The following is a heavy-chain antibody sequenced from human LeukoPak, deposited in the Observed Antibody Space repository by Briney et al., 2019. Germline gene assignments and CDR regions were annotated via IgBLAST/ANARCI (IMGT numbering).Heavy chain of an antibody. CDR1: GFTFSSYD. CDR3: ARASRIAVAGTGGAYYYYYYGMDV. Sequence: GGSLRLSCAASGFTFSSYDMHWVRQATGKGLEWVSAIGTAGDTYYSGSVKGRFTISRENAKNSLCLQMNSLRAGDTAVYYCARASRIAVAGTGGAYYYYYYGMDVWGQGTTVTVSS. D-gene: IGHD6-19*01. CDR2: IGTAGDT. J-gene: IGHJ6*02. V-gene: IGHV3-13*01.